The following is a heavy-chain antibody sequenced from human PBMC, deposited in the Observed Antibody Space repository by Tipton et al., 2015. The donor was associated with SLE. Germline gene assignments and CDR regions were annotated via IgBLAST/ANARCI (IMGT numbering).Heavy chain of an antibody. J-gene: IGHJ4*02. V-gene: IGHV1-69*01. Sequence: QLVQSGAEVKKPGSSVKVSCKASGGTFSTYAISWVRQAPGQGLEWMGGIIPIVGTANYAQRFQGRVTITADESTSTGYMEVTSLRSEDTAVSYCARGEYCSGRSCFSVIQYWGQGSPVTVSS. CDR1: GGTFSTYA. D-gene: IGHD2-15*01. CDR3: ARGEYCSGRSCFSVIQY. CDR2: IIPIVGTA.